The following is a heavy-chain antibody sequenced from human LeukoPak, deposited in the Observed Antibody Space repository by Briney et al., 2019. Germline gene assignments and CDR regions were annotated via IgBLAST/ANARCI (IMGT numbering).Heavy chain of an antibody. V-gene: IGHV1-69*01. Sequence: SVKVSCKASGGTFSSYAISWVRQAPGQGLEWMGGIIPIFGTANYAQKFQGRVTITADESTSTAYMELSSLRSEDTAVYYCASSTYCGGDCYSFFDYWGQGTLVTVSS. CDR3: ASSTYCGGDCYSFFDY. D-gene: IGHD2-21*02. CDR1: GGTFSSYA. J-gene: IGHJ4*02. CDR2: IIPIFGTA.